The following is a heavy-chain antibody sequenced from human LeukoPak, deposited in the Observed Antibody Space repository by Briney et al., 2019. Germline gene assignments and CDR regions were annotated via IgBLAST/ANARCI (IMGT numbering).Heavy chain of an antibody. D-gene: IGHD3-10*02. CDR1: GFTFSSYE. J-gene: IGHJ6*04. Sequence: GGSLRLSCAASGFTFSSYEMNWVRQAPGKGLEWVSYISSSGSTIYYADSVKGRFTRGNAKNSLYLQMNSLRAEDTAVYYCAELGITMIGGVWGKGTTVTISS. V-gene: IGHV3-48*03. CDR2: ISSSGSTI. CDR3: AELGITMIGGV.